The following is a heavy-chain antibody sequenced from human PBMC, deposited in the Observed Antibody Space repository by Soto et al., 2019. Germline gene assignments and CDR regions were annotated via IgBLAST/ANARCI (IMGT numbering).Heavy chain of an antibody. CDR1: GYSFGICG. Sequence: QVQLVQSGGEVKKPGASVKVSCKASGYSFGICGMNWVRQSPGLGLEWMGWISPYNGKTEIAEKFQGRVSMAMDTSTSTGYMEVRSLRSEDTAVYFCARDPHEYWSSTVFDPWGQGTLVTVSS. D-gene: IGHD3-3*01. CDR2: ISPYNGKT. J-gene: IGHJ5*02. V-gene: IGHV1-18*04. CDR3: ARDPHEYWSSTVFDP.